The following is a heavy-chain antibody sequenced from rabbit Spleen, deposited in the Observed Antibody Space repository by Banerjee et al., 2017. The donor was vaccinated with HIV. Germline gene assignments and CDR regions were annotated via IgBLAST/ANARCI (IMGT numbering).Heavy chain of an antibody. Sequence: QLTETGGGLVQPGGSLTLSCKASGFDFTNYYITWVRQAPGKGLEWIGIIYAAKGSTDYASWVNGRFTIPSDNAQSTVDLKMTSLTAADTATYFCARARDTYDDVGDYARLDLWGPGTLVTVS. J-gene: IGHJ3*01. CDR2: IYAAKGST. CDR3: ARARDTYDDVGDYARLDL. D-gene: IGHD2-1*01. V-gene: IGHV1S7*01. CDR1: GFDFTNYY.